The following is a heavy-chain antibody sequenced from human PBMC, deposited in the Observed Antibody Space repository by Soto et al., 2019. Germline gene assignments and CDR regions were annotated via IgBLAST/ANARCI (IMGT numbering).Heavy chain of an antibody. D-gene: IGHD2-2*01. CDR3: ARGLPGYCISNSCYRPPQNHNWFDP. CDR1: GGSFSGYY. V-gene: IGHV4-34*01. Sequence: SEILSLTCAVYGGSFSGYYWSWIRQPPGKGLEWIGEINHSGSTNYNPSLKSRVTISVDTSKNQFSLKLSSVTAADTAVYYCARGLPGYCISNSCYRPPQNHNWFDPWGQGTLVTVSS. CDR2: INHSGST. J-gene: IGHJ5*02.